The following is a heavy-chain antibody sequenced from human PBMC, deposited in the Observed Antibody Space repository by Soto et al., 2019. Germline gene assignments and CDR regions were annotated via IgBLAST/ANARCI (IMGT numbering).Heavy chain of an antibody. CDR1: EFSFTTYW. D-gene: IGHD4-17*01. CDR3: TRDLDYGGNSEDFDI. V-gene: IGHV5-51*03. J-gene: IGHJ3*02. Sequence: VQLVQSGAEVKKPGESLQISCKGSEFSFTTYWIAWVRQMPGEGLKWMGIIYPGDSRTTYSPSFQGQVTISADKSINTAYLQWSSLKASDTAMYYCTRDLDYGGNSEDFDIWGQGTRVTVSS. CDR2: IYPGDSRT.